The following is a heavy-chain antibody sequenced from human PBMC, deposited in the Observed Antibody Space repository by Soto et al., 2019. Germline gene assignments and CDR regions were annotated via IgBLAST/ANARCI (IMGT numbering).Heavy chain of an antibody. CDR1: GFTFSSYA. D-gene: IGHD4-17*01. V-gene: IGHV3-30-3*01. J-gene: IGHJ4*02. CDR3: ARDRWGDYESQVDIWFDY. CDR2: ISYDGSNK. Sequence: QVQLLESGGGVVQPGRSLRLSCAASGFTFSSYAMHWVRQAPGKGLEWVAVISYDGSNKYYADSVKGRFTISRDNSKNTLYLQMNSLRAEDTAVYYCARDRWGDYESQVDIWFDYWGQGTLVTVSS.